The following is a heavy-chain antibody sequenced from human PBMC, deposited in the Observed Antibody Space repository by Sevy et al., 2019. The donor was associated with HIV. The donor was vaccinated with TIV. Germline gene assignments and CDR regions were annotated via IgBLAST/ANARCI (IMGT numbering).Heavy chain of an antibody. CDR3: AREGCTRPNDY. J-gene: IGHJ4*02. CDR1: GFAFYVYS. V-gene: IGHV3-21*04. Sequence: GGSLRLSCAASGFAFYVYSMSWIRQAPGKGLEWVATLSFGCGKINYADSVKGRFTISIDNSKNSFYLQMDNLRLEDTALYYCAREGCTRPNDYWGQGTRVTVSS. CDR2: LSFGCGKI. D-gene: IGHD2-8*01.